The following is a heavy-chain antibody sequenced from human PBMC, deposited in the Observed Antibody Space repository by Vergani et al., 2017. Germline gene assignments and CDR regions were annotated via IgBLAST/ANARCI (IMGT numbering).Heavy chain of an antibody. J-gene: IGHJ4*02. V-gene: IGHV4-34*01. Sequence: QVQLQQWGAGLLKPSETLSLTCAVYGGSFSGYYWSWIRQPPGKGLEWIGEINHSGSTNYNPSLKSRVTISVDTSKNQFSLKMSSVTAADTAVYYCARARSTSCPDDWGQGTLVTVSS. CDR1: GGSFSGYY. D-gene: IGHD2-2*01. CDR2: INHSGST. CDR3: ARARSTSCPDD.